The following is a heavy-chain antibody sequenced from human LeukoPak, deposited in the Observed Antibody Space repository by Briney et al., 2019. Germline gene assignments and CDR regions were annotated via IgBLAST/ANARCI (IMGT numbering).Heavy chain of an antibody. V-gene: IGHV3-9*01. CDR2: ISWNSGSI. J-gene: IGHJ4*02. D-gene: IGHD3-10*01. CDR3: AKSGLRATMVRGVIATLGY. Sequence: GRSLRLSCAASGFTFDDYAMHWVRQPPGKGLEGVSGISWNSGSIGYADSVKGRFTISRDNAKNSLYLQMNSLRAEDTALYCCAKSGLRATMVRGVIATLGYWGQGTLVTVSS. CDR1: GFTFDDYA.